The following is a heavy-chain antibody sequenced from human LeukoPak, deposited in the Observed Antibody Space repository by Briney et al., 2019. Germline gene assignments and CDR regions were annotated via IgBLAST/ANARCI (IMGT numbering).Heavy chain of an antibody. CDR1: GFTFSSYG. CDR2: ISYDGSNK. CDR3: AKEAGYGYYDILTGYSASRYYFDY. J-gene: IGHJ4*02. D-gene: IGHD3-9*01. V-gene: IGHV3-30*18. Sequence: GRSLRLSCAASGFTFSSYGMHCVRQAPGKGLEWVAVISYDGSNKYYADSVKGRFTISRDNSKNTLYLQMNSLRAEDTAVYYCAKEAGYGYYDILTGYSASRYYFDYWGQGTLVTVSS.